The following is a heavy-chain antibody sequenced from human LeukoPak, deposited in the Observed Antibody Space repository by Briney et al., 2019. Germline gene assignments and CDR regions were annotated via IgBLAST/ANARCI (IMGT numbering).Heavy chain of an antibody. D-gene: IGHD1-20*01. CDR3: ARGNWNDVLPFDY. CDR1: GFTFSSYS. V-gene: IGHV3-21*01. CDR2: ISSSSNI. Sequence: PGGSLRLSCAASGFTFSSYSMNWVRQAPGQGLEWVSSISSSSNIYYADSVKGRFTISRDNAKNSLYLQMNSLRAEDTAVYYCARGNWNDVLPFDYWGQGTLVTVSS. J-gene: IGHJ4*02.